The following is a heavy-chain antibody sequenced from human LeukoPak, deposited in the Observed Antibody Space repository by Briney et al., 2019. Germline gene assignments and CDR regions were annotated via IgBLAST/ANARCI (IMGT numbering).Heavy chain of an antibody. Sequence: GGSLRLSCAASGFTFNSYGMTWVRQAPGKGLEWVSVISGSGAATYYADSVKGRFTISRDSSKNTLYLQLNNLNAEDTAFYYCKKLHLAWELIGASFDYWGQGTLVTVSS. D-gene: IGHD1-26*01. V-gene: IGHV3-23*01. J-gene: IGHJ4*02. CDR1: GFTFNSYG. CDR2: ISGSGAAT. CDR3: KKLHLAWELIGASFDY.